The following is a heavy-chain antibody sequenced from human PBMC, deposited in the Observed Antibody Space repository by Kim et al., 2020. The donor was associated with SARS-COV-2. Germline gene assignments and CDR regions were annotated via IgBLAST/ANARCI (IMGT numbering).Heavy chain of an antibody. CDR1: GGSISSSSYY. J-gene: IGHJ5*02. Sequence: SETLSLTCTVSGGSISSSSYYWGWIRQPPGKGLEWIGSMYYSGSTYYNPSLKSRVTISVDTSKNQFSLKLSSVTAADTAVYYCASFPIGRSIAAAGTSAVDWFDPWGQGTLVTVSS. D-gene: IGHD6-13*01. CDR2: MYYSGST. V-gene: IGHV4-39*01. CDR3: ASFPIGRSIAAAGTSAVDWFDP.